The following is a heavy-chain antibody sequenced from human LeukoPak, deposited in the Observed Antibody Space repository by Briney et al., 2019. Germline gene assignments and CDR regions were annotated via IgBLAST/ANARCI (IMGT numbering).Heavy chain of an antibody. CDR2: SRNRAKSYTT. CDR1: GFTFSDHY. V-gene: IGHV3-72*01. Sequence: GGSLRLSCAVSGFTFSDHYMDWVRQAPGKGLEWVGRSRNRAKSYTTDYAASVKGRFTISRDDSKSTLYLQMNSLEIEDTAVYYCSRDATGDHWGQGTLVSVSS. CDR3: SRDATGDH. J-gene: IGHJ4*02.